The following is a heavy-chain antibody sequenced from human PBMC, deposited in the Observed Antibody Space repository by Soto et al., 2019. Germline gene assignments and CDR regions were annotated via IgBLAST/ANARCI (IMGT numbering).Heavy chain of an antibody. V-gene: IGHV4-30-4*01. CDR3: ASEEEGNGDYVFDY. J-gene: IGHJ4*02. Sequence: QVQLQESGPGLVKPSQTLSLTCTVSGGSISSGDYYWSWIRQPPGKGLEWIGYIYYSGSTYYNPYLKSQVTISVDTSKNQFSLKLSSVTAADTAVYYCASEEEGNGDYVFDYWGQGTLVTVSS. CDR2: IYYSGST. CDR1: GGSISSGDYY. D-gene: IGHD4-17*01.